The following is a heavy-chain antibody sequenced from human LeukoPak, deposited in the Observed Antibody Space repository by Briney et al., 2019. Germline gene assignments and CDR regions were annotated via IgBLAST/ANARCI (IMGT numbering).Heavy chain of an antibody. CDR2: INPNSGGT. V-gene: IGHV1-2*06. CDR3: ARSKPDYYDSSGYVGTFDY. J-gene: IGHJ4*02. D-gene: IGHD3-22*01. CDR1: GYTFTGYY. Sequence: ASVKVSCKASGYTFTGYYMHWVRQAPGQGLEWMGRINPNSGGTNYAQKFQGRVTMTRDTSISTAYMELSRLRSDDTAVYYCARSKPDYYDSSGYVGTFDYWGQGTLATVSS.